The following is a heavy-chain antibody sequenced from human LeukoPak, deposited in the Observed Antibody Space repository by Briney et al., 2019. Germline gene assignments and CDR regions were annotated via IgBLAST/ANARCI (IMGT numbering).Heavy chain of an antibody. CDR2: MSYAGSDK. J-gene: IGHJ6*01. CDR1: GFTFSNSC. Sequence: PGRSLRLSCAASGFTFSNSCMNWVRQAPGKGLQWVAAMSYAGSDKYYTDSLKGRFTISRDNYKKTLYLQMNTLRSEDKAVDDFPKVGGYFSGGTCYAAYYYVLDVGGRGTTVSVPS. D-gene: IGHD2-15*01. CDR3: PKVGGYFSGGTCYAAYYYVLDV. V-gene: IGHV3-30*18.